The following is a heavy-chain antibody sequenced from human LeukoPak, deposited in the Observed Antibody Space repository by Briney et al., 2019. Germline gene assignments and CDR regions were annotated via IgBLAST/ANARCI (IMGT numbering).Heavy chain of an antibody. D-gene: IGHD2-2*02. V-gene: IGHV3-30*03. Sequence: PGGSLRLSCAASGFSTTHFGMHWVRETPGKGLEWVAFISDDGSDKYYAESLRGRLTISRDNSKNSLSLQINSLRIEDSAVYYCATEDDCGSTSCYTSSAFDIWGQGTRVIVSS. CDR1: GFSTTHFG. J-gene: IGHJ3*02. CDR3: ATEDDCGSTSCYTSSAFDI. CDR2: ISDDGSDK.